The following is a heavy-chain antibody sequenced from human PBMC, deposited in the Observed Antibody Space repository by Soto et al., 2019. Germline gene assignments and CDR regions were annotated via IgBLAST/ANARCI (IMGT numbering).Heavy chain of an antibody. CDR2: IYYSGST. J-gene: IGHJ4*02. Sequence: SETLSLTCTVSGGSISSGGYYWSWTRQHPGKGLEWIGYIYYSGSTYYNPSLKSRVTISVDTSKNQFSLKLSSVTAADTAVYYCARVVGSSSNYYFDYWGQGTLVTVSS. D-gene: IGHD6-6*01. CDR3: ARVVGSSSNYYFDY. CDR1: GGSISSGGYY. V-gene: IGHV4-31*03.